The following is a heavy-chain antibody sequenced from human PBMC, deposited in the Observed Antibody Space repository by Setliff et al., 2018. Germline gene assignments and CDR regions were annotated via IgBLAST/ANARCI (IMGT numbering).Heavy chain of an antibody. V-gene: IGHV4-59*01. J-gene: IGHJ6*03. CDR1: GGSISSYY. CDR2: IYYSGST. CDR3: ASSEWQFLEWGYYYYYMAV. Sequence: SETLSLTCTVSGGSISSYYWSWIRQPPGKGLEWIGYIYYSGSTNYNPSLKSRVIISVDTSKNQFSLKLSSVTAADTAVYYCASSEWQFLEWGYYYYYMAVWGKGTTVTVSS. D-gene: IGHD3-3*01.